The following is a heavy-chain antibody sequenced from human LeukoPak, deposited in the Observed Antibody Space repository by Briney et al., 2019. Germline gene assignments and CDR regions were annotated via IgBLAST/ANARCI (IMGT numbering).Heavy chain of an antibody. D-gene: IGHD5-24*01. J-gene: IGHJ6*02. CDR3: ARVPQSEMATYYYGMDV. Sequence: ASVKVSCKASGGTFSSYTISWVRQAPGQGLEWMGRIIPILGIANYAQKFQGRVTITADKSTSTAYMELSSLRSEDTAVYYCARVPQSEMATYYYGMDVWGQGTTVTVSS. CDR2: IIPILGIA. V-gene: IGHV1-69*02. CDR1: GGTFSSYT.